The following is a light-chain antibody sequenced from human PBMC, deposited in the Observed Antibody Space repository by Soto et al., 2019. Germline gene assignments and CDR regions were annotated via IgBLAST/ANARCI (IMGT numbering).Light chain of an antibody. CDR1: SSDVGGYNY. CDR2: EVS. V-gene: IGLV2-14*01. Sequence: QSVLTQPASVSGSPGQSITISCTGTSSDVGGYNYVSWYQQHPGKAPKLMIYEVSTRPSGVSNRFSGSKSGNTASLTISGLQAEDEADYYCSSYTSSSTLYVFGTGTKATV. CDR3: SSYTSSSTLYV. J-gene: IGLJ1*01.